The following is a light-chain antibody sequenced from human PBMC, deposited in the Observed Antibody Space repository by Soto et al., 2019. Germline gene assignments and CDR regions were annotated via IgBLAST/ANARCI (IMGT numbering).Light chain of an antibody. V-gene: IGLV2-14*01. Sequence: QSALTQPASVSGSPGQSITISCTGTSSDVGGYDQVSWYQQHPGKAPRLMIYDVSKRPTGVSNRFSVSKSANTVSLTISGLQAEDEADYYCSSYTSSTVVFAAGTKVTVL. J-gene: IGLJ2*01. CDR2: DVS. CDR1: SSDVGGYDQ. CDR3: SSYTSSTVV.